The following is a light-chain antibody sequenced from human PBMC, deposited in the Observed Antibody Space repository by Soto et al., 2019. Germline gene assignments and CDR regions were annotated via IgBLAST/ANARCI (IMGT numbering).Light chain of an antibody. CDR3: NSYTSNNTYV. CDR2: DVP. J-gene: IGLJ1*01. V-gene: IGLV2-14*03. Sequence: QSALTQPACVSGSPGQAITISCSGTGSDVGAFNYVSWYQQHPGKAPKLMIYDVPNRPSGASNRVSGSKSGNTASLTISGLRAEDEADYYCNSYTSNNTYVFGTGTKLTVL. CDR1: GSDVGAFNY.